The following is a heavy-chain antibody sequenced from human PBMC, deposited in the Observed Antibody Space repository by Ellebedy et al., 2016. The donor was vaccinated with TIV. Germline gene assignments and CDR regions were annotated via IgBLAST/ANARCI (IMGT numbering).Heavy chain of an antibody. J-gene: IGHJ4*02. Sequence: GGSLRLSCKASGYSFSNYWIGWVRQMPGKGLEWMGIMYPGDSDTRYRPSFQGQVTFSADKSISTAYLQWSSLKASDTAMYYCARVYDSSGYEVYLKGYFDYWGQGSLVTVSS. CDR1: GYSFSNYW. CDR2: MYPGDSDT. V-gene: IGHV5-51*01. D-gene: IGHD3-22*01. CDR3: ARVYDSSGYEVYLKGYFDY.